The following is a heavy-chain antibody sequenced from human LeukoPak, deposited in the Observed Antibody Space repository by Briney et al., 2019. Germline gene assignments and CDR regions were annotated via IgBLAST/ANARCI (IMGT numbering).Heavy chain of an antibody. CDR1: GGSFSGYY. V-gene: IGHV4-34*01. D-gene: IGHD2-2*01. CDR3: ARRPLGYCSSTSCPTPYYFDD. Sequence: SQTLSPTCAVYGGSFSGYYWSWIRQPPGKGLEWIGEINQRGSTNYNPSLKSRVTISVDTSKNQFSLKLSSVTAADTAVYYCARRPLGYCSSTSCPTPYYFDDWGQGTLVTVSS. CDR2: INQRGST. J-gene: IGHJ4*02.